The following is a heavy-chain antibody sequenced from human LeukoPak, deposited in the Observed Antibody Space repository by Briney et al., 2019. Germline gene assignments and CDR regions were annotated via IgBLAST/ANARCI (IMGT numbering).Heavy chain of an antibody. D-gene: IGHD6-13*01. Sequence: GGSLRLSCAASGFTFSSYGMHWVRQAPGKGREGVAVIWYDGSNKYYADSVKGRFTISRDNSKNTLYLQMNSLRAEDTAVYYCARGRSSSWSSWFDPWGQGTLVTVSS. J-gene: IGHJ5*02. CDR3: ARGRSSSWSSWFDP. CDR2: IWYDGSNK. V-gene: IGHV3-33*01. CDR1: GFTFSSYG.